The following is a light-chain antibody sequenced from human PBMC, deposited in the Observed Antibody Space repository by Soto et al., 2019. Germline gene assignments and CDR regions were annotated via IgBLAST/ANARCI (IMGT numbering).Light chain of an antibody. CDR3: CSYAGSSTYV. J-gene: IGLJ1*01. V-gene: IGLV2-23*01. CDR2: EGS. Sequence: QSVLTQPASVSGSPGQSITISCTGTSSVVGSYNPVSWYQQHPGKAPKLMIYEGSKRPSGVSNRFSGSKSGNTASLTISGLQAEDEADYDCCSYAGSSTYVFGTGTKVTVL. CDR1: SSVVGSYNP.